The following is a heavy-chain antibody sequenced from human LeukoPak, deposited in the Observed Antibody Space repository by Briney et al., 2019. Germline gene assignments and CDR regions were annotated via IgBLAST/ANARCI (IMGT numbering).Heavy chain of an antibody. Sequence: PGGSLRLSCAASGFTFSSYEMNWVRQAPGKGLEWVSAISDSGGAIFYADSVKGRFTMSRDNSKNSLFLQMKSLRAEDTAVYYCATIGSAALTDYWGQGTLVTVSS. CDR3: ATIGSAALTDY. CDR2: ISDSGGAI. D-gene: IGHD3-3*02. V-gene: IGHV3-23*01. J-gene: IGHJ4*02. CDR1: GFTFSSYE.